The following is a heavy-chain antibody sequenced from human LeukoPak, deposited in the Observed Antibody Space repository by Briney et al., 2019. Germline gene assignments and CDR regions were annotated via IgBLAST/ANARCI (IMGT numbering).Heavy chain of an antibody. Sequence: GGSLRLSCAASGFTFSNSGMHWVRQAPGKGLERVAVIWYDGRNKYYADSVKGRFTISRDNAKNSLYLQMNSLRAEDKAVYYCARARVYSFGFDYWGQGPLVTVSS. CDR3: ARARVYSFGFDY. CDR2: IWYDGRNK. D-gene: IGHD5/OR15-5a*01. V-gene: IGHV3-33*08. CDR1: GFTFSNSG. J-gene: IGHJ4*02.